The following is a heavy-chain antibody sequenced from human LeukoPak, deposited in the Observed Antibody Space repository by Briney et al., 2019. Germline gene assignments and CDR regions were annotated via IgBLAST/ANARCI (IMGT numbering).Heavy chain of an antibody. J-gene: IGHJ4*02. V-gene: IGHV4-59*01. CDR3: ARAGTRVAATYLLKYIFDY. CDR2: IYYSGST. D-gene: IGHD2-15*01. Sequence: SETLSLTCTGSGGSISSYYWSWLRQPPGKGLDWIGYIYYSGSTNYNPSLKSRVTISVDTSKNQFSLKLSSVTAADTAVYYCARAGTRVAATYLLKYIFDYWGQGTLVTVSS. CDR1: GGSISSYY.